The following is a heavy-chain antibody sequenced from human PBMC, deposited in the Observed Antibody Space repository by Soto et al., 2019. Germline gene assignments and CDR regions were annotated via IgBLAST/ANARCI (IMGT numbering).Heavy chain of an antibody. J-gene: IGHJ4*02. CDR2: IYYSGST. V-gene: IGHV4-39*01. D-gene: IGHD2-15*01. Sequence: PSETLSLTCTVSGGSISSSSYYWGWIRQPPGKGLEWIGSIYYSGSTYYNPSLKSRVTISVDTSKNQFSLKLSSVTAADTAAYNCEGLFFGGVSFLAYWGQGTLVTVSS. CDR1: GGSISSSSYY. CDR3: EGLFFGGVSFLAY.